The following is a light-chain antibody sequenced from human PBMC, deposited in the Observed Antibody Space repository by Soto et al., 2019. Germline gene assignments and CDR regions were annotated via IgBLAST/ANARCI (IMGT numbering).Light chain of an antibody. CDR3: QQRSNWPPIT. V-gene: IGKV3D-20*02. Sequence: MVLSQSPGTLSLTPGEGATLSCRASQSVSSSYLAWYQQKPGQAPRLLIYGASSRATGIPDRFSGSGSGTDFTLTISRLEPEDFAVYYCQQRSNWPPITFGQGAKVDIK. CDR2: GAS. CDR1: QSVSSSY. J-gene: IGKJ1*01.